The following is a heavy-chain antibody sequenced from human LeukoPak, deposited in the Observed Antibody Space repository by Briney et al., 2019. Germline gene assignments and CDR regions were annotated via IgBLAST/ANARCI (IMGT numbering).Heavy chain of an antibody. J-gene: IGHJ5*02. V-gene: IGHV3-74*01. CDR1: GFPFSSDW. D-gene: IGHD1-26*01. Sequence: GGSLSLSYAASGFPFSSDWMHWVRPAPGQGLVWVSRINPAGSSTNYADSVKGRFTISRDNAMNTLYLHLNSLRAEDTAVYYCARGVRGSYGTDLWGQGTLVTVSS. CDR2: INPAGSST. CDR3: ARGVRGSYGTDL.